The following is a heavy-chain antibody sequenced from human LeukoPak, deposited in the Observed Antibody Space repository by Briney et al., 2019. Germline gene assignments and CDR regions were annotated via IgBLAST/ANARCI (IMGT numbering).Heavy chain of an antibody. J-gene: IGHJ4*02. CDR2: IRSDGSDT. Sequence: GGSLRLSCAASGFTFSSYGMHWVRQAPGEGLVWVSRIRSDGSDTRYAESVKGRFAISRDNAKNTLYLQMNSLRAEDTAVYYCARDWFHAIDYWGQGTLVTVSS. D-gene: IGHD2/OR15-2a*01. V-gene: IGHV3-74*01. CDR3: ARDWFHAIDY. CDR1: GFTFSSYG.